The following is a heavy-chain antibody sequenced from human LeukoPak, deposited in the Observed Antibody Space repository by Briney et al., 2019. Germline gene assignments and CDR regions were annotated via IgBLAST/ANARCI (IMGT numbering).Heavy chain of an antibody. CDR2: IYYSGST. V-gene: IGHV4-59*01. CDR3: ARDDLRYFDWPIGSYYYYGMDV. J-gene: IGHJ6*02. Sequence: SETLSLTCTVSGGSISSYYWSWIRQPPGKGLEWIGYIYYSGSTNYNPSLKSRVTISVDTSKNQFSLKLSSVTAADTAVYYCARDDLRYFDWPIGSYYYYGMDVCGQGATVTVSS. CDR1: GGSISSYY. D-gene: IGHD3-9*01.